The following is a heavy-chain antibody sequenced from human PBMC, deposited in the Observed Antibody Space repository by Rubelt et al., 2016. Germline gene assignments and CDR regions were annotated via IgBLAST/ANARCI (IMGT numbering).Heavy chain of an antibody. Sequence: GGRLVQPGGSLRLSCAASGFTFRNYAMTWVRQASGTGLEWVSSIGSNSYTYYADSVRGRFTISRDNSENTLYLQMNSLRADDTAVYYCAKRGGLYSSSPIDYWGQGTLVTVSS. J-gene: IGHJ4*02. CDR3: AKRGGLYSSSPIDY. CDR1: GFTFRNYA. D-gene: IGHD6-6*01. CDR2: IGSNSYT. V-gene: IGHV3-23*01.